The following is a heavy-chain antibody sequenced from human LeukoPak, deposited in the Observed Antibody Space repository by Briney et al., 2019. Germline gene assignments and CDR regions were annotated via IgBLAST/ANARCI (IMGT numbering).Heavy chain of an antibody. D-gene: IGHD3-22*01. V-gene: IGHV3-9*01. CDR2: ISWNSGSI. Sequence: GRSLRLSCAASGFTFDDYAMHWVRQAPGKGLEWVSGISWNSGSIGYADSVKGRFTISRDNAKNSLYLQMNSLRAEDTAVYYCARGLPYYDSSGYRYFDYWGQGTLVTVSS. J-gene: IGHJ4*02. CDR1: GFTFDDYA. CDR3: ARGLPYYDSSGYRYFDY.